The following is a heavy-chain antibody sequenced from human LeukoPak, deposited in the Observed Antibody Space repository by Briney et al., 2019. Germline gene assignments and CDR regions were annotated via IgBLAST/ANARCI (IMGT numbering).Heavy chain of an antibody. D-gene: IGHD2-2*01. V-gene: IGHV4-34*01. CDR2: INHSGST. Sequence: PSETLSLTCAVYGGSFSGYYWSWIRQPPGKGLEWIGEINHSGSTNYNPSLKSRVTISVDTSKNQFSLKLSSVTAADTAVYYCARGLRGYCSSTSCRHPAYYYYYGMDVWGQGTTVTVSS. CDR3: ARGLRGYCSSTSCRHPAYYYYYGMDV. CDR1: GGSFSGYY. J-gene: IGHJ6*02.